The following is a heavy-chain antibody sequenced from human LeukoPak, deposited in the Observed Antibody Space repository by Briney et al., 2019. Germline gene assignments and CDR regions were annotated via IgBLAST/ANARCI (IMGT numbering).Heavy chain of an antibody. J-gene: IGHJ3*02. CDR2: FIGSGGST. V-gene: IGHV3-23*01. CDR3: AKEGALGYCSSTSCEDAFDI. Sequence: GWSLRLSCAASGFTFSSYAMSWVRQAPGKGLEWFSAFIGSGGSTYYADYVKGRFTISRDNSKNTLYLQMNSLRAEDTAVYYCAKEGALGYCSSTSCEDAFDIWGQGTMVTVSS. CDR1: GFTFSSYA. D-gene: IGHD2-2*01.